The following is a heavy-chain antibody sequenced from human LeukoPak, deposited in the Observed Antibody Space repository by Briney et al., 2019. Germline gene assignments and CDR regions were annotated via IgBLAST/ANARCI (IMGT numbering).Heavy chain of an antibody. J-gene: IGHJ4*02. Sequence: GESLKISGKGSGYSFTSYWIGWVRQMPGKGLEWMGIIYPGDSDTRYSPSFQGQVTISADKSISTAYLQWSSLKASDTAMYYCARRGIAVAGGYYFDYWGQGTLVTVSS. D-gene: IGHD6-19*01. CDR1: GYSFTSYW. V-gene: IGHV5-51*01. CDR3: ARRGIAVAGGYYFDY. CDR2: IYPGDSDT.